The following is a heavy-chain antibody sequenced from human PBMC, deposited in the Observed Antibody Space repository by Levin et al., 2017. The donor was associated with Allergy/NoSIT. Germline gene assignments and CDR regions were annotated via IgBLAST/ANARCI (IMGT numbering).Heavy chain of an antibody. CDR2: IYSGGST. J-gene: IGHJ4*02. D-gene: IGHD3-22*01. CDR1: GFTVSSNY. V-gene: IGHV3-53*01. Sequence: EASVKVSCAASGFTVSSNYMSWVRQAPGKGLEWVSVIYSGGSTYYADSVKGRFTISRDNSKNTLYLQMNSLRAEDTAVYYCAISGYRPQPPHIWGQGTLVTVSS. CDR3: AISGYRPQPPHI.